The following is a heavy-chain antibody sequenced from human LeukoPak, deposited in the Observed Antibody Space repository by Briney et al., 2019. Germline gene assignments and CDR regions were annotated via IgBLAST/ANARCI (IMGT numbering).Heavy chain of an antibody. J-gene: IGHJ5*02. D-gene: IGHD3-22*01. CDR1: GFTFSNYA. CDR3: ARVCLQEYYYDSSGYYQNWFDP. CDR2: FSASGDNT. V-gene: IGHV3-23*01. Sequence: GGSLRLSCAASGFTFSNYAMTWVRQAPGKGLEWVSAFSASGDNTYYADSVKGRFTISRDNSKDTLYLQMNSLRDEDTAVYYCARVCLQEYYYDSSGYYQNWFDPWGQGTLVTVSS.